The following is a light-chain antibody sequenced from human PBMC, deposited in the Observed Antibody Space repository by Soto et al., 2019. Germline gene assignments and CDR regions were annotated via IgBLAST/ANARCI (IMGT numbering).Light chain of an antibody. CDR3: QTYDKAPWT. CDR1: RGIYTH. CDR2: AAS. V-gene: IGKV1-27*01. Sequence: DIQMTQSPSSLSASVGDRVTITCRASRGIYTHLAWYQHKPGNAPKLLIYAASTLQSGVPSRCSASGSGTDFILTISALQSEDVGTYFCQTYDKAPWTFGPGTRV. J-gene: IGKJ1*01.